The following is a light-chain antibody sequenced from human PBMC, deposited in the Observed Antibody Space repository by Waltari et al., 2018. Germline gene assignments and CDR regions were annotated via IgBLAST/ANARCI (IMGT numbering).Light chain of an antibody. Sequence: QSALTQPASVSGSPGQSITISCIGTRSDVAYYNYVSWYAQQPGKAPKLIIYDVTQRPSGLSNRFSATKSGNTASLTIAGLQAEDEADYYCSSYTVSNTVVFGGGTKVTVL. V-gene: IGLV2-14*03. CDR2: DVT. CDR1: RSDVAYYNY. CDR3: SSYTVSNTVV. J-gene: IGLJ2*01.